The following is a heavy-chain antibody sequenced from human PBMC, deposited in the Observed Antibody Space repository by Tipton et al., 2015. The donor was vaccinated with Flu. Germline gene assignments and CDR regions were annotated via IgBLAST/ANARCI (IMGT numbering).Heavy chain of an antibody. V-gene: IGHV3-30*02. Sequence: GSLRLSCAASGFTFRTNGMHWVRQAPGKGLEWVAHIRSDETTEYADSVKGRFTISRDNSKDMLYLQMNSLRAEDTAVFYCARKVKYSSGSYYGMDVWGQGTTVTVSS. CDR1: GFTFRTNG. J-gene: IGHJ6*02. D-gene: IGHD6-19*01. CDR2: IRSDETTE. CDR3: ARKVKYSSGSYYGMDV.